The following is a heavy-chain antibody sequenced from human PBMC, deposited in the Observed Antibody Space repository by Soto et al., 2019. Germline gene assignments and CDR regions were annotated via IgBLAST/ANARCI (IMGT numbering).Heavy chain of an antibody. D-gene: IGHD2-2*01. J-gene: IGHJ4*02. Sequence: ASVKVSCKASGYTFAFYGFSWVRQAPGQGLEWVAWISANSGDTNSAQKFQDRVTLTTDTSTSTAYMDLRSLRSDDTAVYYCARDFRDSCRGTSCIYFDYWGQGTLVTVSS. CDR1: GYTFAFYG. CDR3: ARDFRDSCRGTSCIYFDY. V-gene: IGHV1-18*01. CDR2: ISANSGDT.